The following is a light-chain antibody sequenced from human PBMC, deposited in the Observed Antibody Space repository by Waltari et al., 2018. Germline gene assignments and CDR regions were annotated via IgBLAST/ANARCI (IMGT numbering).Light chain of an antibody. J-gene: IGLJ2*01. CDR2: EVS. CDR1: SSDVGGYNY. Sequence: QSALTQPASVSGSPGQSITISCTGTSSDVGGYNYVSWYQQHPGKAPKLMIYEVSNRASGVSERFSGAKSGNTASLTISGRQAEDEADYYCSSYTSSSKGVFGGGTKLTVL. V-gene: IGLV2-14*01. CDR3: SSYTSSSKGV.